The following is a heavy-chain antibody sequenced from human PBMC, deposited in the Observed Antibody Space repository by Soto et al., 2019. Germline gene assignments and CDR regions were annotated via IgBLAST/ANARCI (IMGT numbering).Heavy chain of an antibody. J-gene: IGHJ4*02. CDR1: GDTFTFYS. Sequence: QVQLVQSGAEVKRPGSSVKVSCKASGDTFTFYSINWVRQAPGLGLEWMGRINPILSMSNYAQRFQGRVTMTADKSTRQAYMELSSLRSEDTAIYYCASSYGSGYRAFDYWGQGALVTVSS. CDR2: INPILSMS. D-gene: IGHD3-10*01. V-gene: IGHV1-69*02. CDR3: ASSYGSGYRAFDY.